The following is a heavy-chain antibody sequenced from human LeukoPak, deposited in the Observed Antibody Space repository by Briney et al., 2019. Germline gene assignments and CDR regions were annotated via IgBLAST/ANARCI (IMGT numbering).Heavy chain of an antibody. CDR2: A. D-gene: IGHD5-24*01. Sequence: ANYAHKFQRRLTINADKTTSTAYMEMSKLRSEDTAVYYCAREGLGERDGYLHQSYYFDYWGQGTLVTVSS. V-gene: IGHV1-69*04. CDR3: AREGLGERDGYLHQSYYFDY. J-gene: IGHJ4*02.